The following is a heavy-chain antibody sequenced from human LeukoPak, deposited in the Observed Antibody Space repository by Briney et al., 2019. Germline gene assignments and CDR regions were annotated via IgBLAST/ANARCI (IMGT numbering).Heavy chain of an antibody. CDR3: TTVTMVRDYDY. J-gene: IGHJ4*02. Sequence: GGSLRLSCAASGFPFSDDWMSWVRQAPGKGLEWVGRIKKKGDGGTTDYAAPVKGRFTISRDDSKNMLYLEMSNLKIEDTAVYYCTTVTMVRDYDYWGQGTLVTVSA. V-gene: IGHV3-15*01. CDR2: IKKKGDGGTT. D-gene: IGHD3-10*01. CDR1: GFPFSDDW.